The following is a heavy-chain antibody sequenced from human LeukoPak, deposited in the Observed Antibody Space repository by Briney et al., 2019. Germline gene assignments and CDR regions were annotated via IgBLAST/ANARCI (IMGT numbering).Heavy chain of an antibody. V-gene: IGHV4-38-2*02. CDR2: IYHSGST. J-gene: IGHJ4*02. CDR3: ARDQAD. CDR1: GYSISSGYY. Sequence: PSETLSLTCTVSGYSISSGYYWGWIRQPPGKGLEWIGSIYHSGSTYYNPSLKSRVTISVDTSKNQFSLKLSSVTAADTAVYYCARDQADWGQGTLVTVSS.